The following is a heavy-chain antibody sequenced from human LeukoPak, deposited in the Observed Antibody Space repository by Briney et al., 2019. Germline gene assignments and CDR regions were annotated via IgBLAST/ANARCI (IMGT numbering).Heavy chain of an antibody. CDR2: INPNSGGT. D-gene: IGHD6-6*01. CDR1: GYTFTVYY. CDR3: ARPGIAARPGGYYFDY. Sequence: ASVTVSCKASGYTFTVYYMHWVRQAPGQGLEWMGWINPNSGGTNYAQKFQGRVTMTRDTSISTAYMELSRLRSDDTAVYYCARPGIAARPGGYYFDYWGQGTLVTVSS. J-gene: IGHJ4*02. V-gene: IGHV1-2*02.